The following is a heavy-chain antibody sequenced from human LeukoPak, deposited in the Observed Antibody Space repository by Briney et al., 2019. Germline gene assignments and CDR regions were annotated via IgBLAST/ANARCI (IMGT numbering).Heavy chain of an antibody. D-gene: IGHD2-8*02. J-gene: IGHJ4*02. CDR1: GFTFTNYA. V-gene: IGHV3-23*01. CDR2: TVGSGPDT. CDR3: TKAPLRSCTGAFCYPFDY. Sequence: GGSLRLSCAPSGFTFTNYAMSWVRQTPGKGLEWVSATVGSGPDTYHADSVKGRFTVSRDNSRNTLYLQMNSLRVEDTAVYYCTKAPLRSCTGAFCYPFDYWGQGTLVTVSS.